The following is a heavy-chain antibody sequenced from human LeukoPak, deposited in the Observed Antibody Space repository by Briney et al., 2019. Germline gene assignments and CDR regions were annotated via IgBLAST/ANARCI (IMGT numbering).Heavy chain of an antibody. Sequence: SETPSLTCIVSGVSVTRNGYYWTWIRQPPGKELEWIGNIYYNGNTQYNPSLKSRLTVPLDTTRNQFSLKLSSVTAADTAVYYCARTDCSGSSCYFAPWGQGILVTVSS. CDR1: GVSVTRNGYY. CDR3: ARTDCSGSSCYFAP. CDR2: IYYNGNT. D-gene: IGHD2-15*01. V-gene: IGHV4-61*08. J-gene: IGHJ4*02.